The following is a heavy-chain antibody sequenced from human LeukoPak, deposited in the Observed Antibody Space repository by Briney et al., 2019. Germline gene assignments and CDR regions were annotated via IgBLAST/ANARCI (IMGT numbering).Heavy chain of an antibody. D-gene: IGHD1-1*01. CDR2: ISGSGGST. V-gene: IGHV3-23*01. Sequence: GGSLTLSCAASGFTFSSYAMSWVRQAPGKGLEWVSAISGSGGSTYYADSVKGRFTISRDNSKNTLYLQMNSLRDEDTAVYYCSKDGGTTGTYSIDYWGQGTLVTVSS. CDR3: SKDGGTTGTYSIDY. J-gene: IGHJ4*02. CDR1: GFTFSSYA.